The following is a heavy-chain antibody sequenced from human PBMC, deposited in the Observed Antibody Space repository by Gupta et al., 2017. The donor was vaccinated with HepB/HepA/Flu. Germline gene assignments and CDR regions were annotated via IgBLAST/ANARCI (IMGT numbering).Heavy chain of an antibody. V-gene: IGHV1-2*02. CDR1: GYKFSDYY. CDR3: AREGYGSGWDFDS. J-gene: IGHJ4*02. Sequence: QVQLVQSGAEVRKPGASVKVSCKASGYKFSDYYIHWVRQAPGQGPEWMAWINPKNGGTEYAQKFQGRVTMTRDTSITTAYMELRGLGSDDTAVYYCAREGYGSGWDFDSWGQGTLVTVSS. CDR2: INPKNGGT. D-gene: IGHD6-19*01.